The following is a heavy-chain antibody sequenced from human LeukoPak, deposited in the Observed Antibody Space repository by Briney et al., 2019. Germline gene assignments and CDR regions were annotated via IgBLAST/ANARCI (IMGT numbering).Heavy chain of an antibody. Sequence: GGSLRLSCAASGFTFSIYAMHRVRQAPGKGLECVAVISYDGSNKYYADSVKGRFTISRDNSKNTLYLQMNSLRAEDTAVYYCARGGWNDAIDYWGQGTLVTVSS. D-gene: IGHD1-1*01. CDR1: GFTFSIYA. V-gene: IGHV3-30*04. J-gene: IGHJ4*02. CDR3: ARGGWNDAIDY. CDR2: ISYDGSNK.